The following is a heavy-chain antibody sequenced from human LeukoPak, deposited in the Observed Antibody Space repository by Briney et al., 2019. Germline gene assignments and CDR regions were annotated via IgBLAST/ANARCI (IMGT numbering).Heavy chain of an antibody. J-gene: IGHJ4*02. CDR2: ISGRGDST. D-gene: IGHD3-10*01. CDR1: GFTFSDYG. V-gene: IGHV3-23*01. CDR3: AKDLRSTVWLPY. Sequence: GGSLRPSCGASGFTFSDYGMNWVRQAPGKGLEWVSGISGRGDSTYYADSVQGRFIISRDNSKDTLYMQMNSLRAEDTAVYYCAKDLRSTVWLPYWGQRILVTVSS.